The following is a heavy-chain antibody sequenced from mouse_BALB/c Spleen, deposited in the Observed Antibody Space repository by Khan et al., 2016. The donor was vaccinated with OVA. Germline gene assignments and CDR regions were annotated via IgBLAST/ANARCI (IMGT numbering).Heavy chain of an antibody. D-gene: IGHD1-2*01. J-gene: IGHJ3*01. CDR1: GYTFTDYY. V-gene: IGHV1-77*01. CDR2: ISPGSGDT. CDR3: ARRNYFGYTFAY. Sequence: QVQLKQSGAELARPGASVKLSCKASGYTFTDYYINWVKLRTGQGLEWIGEISPGSGDTYYNERFKGKATLTADKSSSTAYMPLSSLTSEASAVYCCARRNYFGYTFAYWGQGTLVTVSA.